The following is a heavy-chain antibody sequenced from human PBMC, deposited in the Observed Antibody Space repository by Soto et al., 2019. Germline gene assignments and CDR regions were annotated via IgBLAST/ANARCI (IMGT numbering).Heavy chain of an antibody. CDR2: IIPIFGTA. V-gene: IGHV1-69*12. Sequence: QVQLVQSGAEVKKPGSSVKVSCKASGGTFSSYAMSWVRQAPGQGLEWVGGIIPIFGTANYAQKFQGRVTITADESTRTSYMELSSLRSEDTAVYYCAKTDDYDSRYCSGGTCYVFDYWGQGTLVTVSS. J-gene: IGHJ4*02. D-gene: IGHD2-15*01. CDR3: AKTDDYDSRYCSGGTCYVFDY. CDR1: GGTFSSYA.